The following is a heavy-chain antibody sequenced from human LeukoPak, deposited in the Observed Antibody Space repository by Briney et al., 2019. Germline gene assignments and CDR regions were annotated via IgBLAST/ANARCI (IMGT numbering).Heavy chain of an antibody. CDR1: GGSISSYY. D-gene: IGHD3-22*01. J-gene: IGHJ4*02. CDR2: IYYSGST. Sequence: SETLSLTCTVSGGSISSYYWSWIRQPPGKGLEWIGYIYYSGSTNYNPSLKSRVTISVDTSKNQFSLKLSSVTAADTAVYYCARHLYPSAYYGSSGWGQGTLVTVSS. CDR3: ARHLYPSAYYGSSG. V-gene: IGHV4-59*08.